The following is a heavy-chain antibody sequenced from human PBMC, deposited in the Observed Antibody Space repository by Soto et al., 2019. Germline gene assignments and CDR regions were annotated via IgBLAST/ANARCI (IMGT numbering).Heavy chain of an antibody. D-gene: IGHD7-27*01. V-gene: IGHV4-34*01. CDR2: INHSGST. Sequence: SETLSLTCAVYGLSFSGYYWSWIRQPTGKGLEWIGEINHSGSTNYNPSLKSRVTISVDTSKTQFSLKLSSVSAADTAVYYCARGPSGDKVDYWSQGTLVTVSS. CDR3: ARGPSGDKVDY. CDR1: GLSFSGYY. J-gene: IGHJ4*02.